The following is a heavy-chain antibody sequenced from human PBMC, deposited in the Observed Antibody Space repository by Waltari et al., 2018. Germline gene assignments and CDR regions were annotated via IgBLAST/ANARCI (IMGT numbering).Heavy chain of an antibody. Sequence: QVQLVQSGAEVKKPGSSVKVSCKASGGTFSSYAISWVRPAPGQGLEWMGRIIPIFGTANYAQKFQGRVTITADKSTSTAYMELSSLRSEDTAVYYCATNYYGSGSYYYYYGMDVWGQGTTVTVSS. J-gene: IGHJ6*02. D-gene: IGHD3-10*01. V-gene: IGHV1-69*08. CDR3: ATNYYGSGSYYYYYGMDV. CDR2: IIPIFGTA. CDR1: GGTFSSYA.